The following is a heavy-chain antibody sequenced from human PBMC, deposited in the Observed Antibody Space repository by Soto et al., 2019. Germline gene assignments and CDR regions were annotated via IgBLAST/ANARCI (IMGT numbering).Heavy chain of an antibody. CDR1: GGSISSYY. CDR3: TRFYGAYSFWFDP. Sequence: SETLSLTCTVSGGSISSYYWSWIRQPPGKGLEYIGYVYYSGTTNYNPSLKSRVTISVDTFKNQFSLKLTSVTAADTAVYYCTRFYGAYSFWFDPWGPGTLVTVSS. V-gene: IGHV4-59*01. D-gene: IGHD4-17*01. CDR2: VYYSGTT. J-gene: IGHJ5*02.